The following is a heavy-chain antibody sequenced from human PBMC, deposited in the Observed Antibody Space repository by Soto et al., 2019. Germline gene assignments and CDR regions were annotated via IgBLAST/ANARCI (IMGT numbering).Heavy chain of an antibody. CDR1: GFTFSSYS. CDR2: ISSSSSYI. V-gene: IGHV3-21*01. J-gene: IGHJ5*02. Sequence: EVQLVESGGGLVKPGGSLRLSCAASGFTFSSYSMNWVRQAPGKGLAWVSSISSSSSYIYYADSVKGRFTISRDNAKNSLYLQMNSLRAEDTAVYYCARAGGYCSGGSCYPSWGQGTLVTVSS. D-gene: IGHD2-15*01. CDR3: ARAGGYCSGGSCYPS.